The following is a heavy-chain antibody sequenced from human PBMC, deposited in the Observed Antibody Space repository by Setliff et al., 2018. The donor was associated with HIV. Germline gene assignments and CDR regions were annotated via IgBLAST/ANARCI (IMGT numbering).Heavy chain of an antibody. Sequence: SETLSLTCTVSGGSISSGSYYWSWIRQPAGKGLEWIGRIYTSGSTNYNPSLKSRVTISVDTSKNQFSLKLSSVTAADTAVYYCATGQMATRYWGQGTLVTVS. J-gene: IGHJ4*02. V-gene: IGHV4-61*02. D-gene: IGHD5-12*01. CDR3: ATGQMATRY. CDR1: GGSISSGSYY. CDR2: IYTSGST.